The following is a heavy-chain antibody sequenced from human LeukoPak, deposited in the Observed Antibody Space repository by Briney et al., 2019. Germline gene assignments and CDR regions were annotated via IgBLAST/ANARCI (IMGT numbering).Heavy chain of an antibody. Sequence: SVKVSCKVSGYRFTELSRHWVRQAPGKGLERLGGFDLVHGDTIYAQKFQGRVTMTEDTSTDTSYMELSSLGSEDTAVYFCTAGRAYSLLDFWGQGTLVIVSS. V-gene: IGHV1-24*01. J-gene: IGHJ4*02. D-gene: IGHD5-18*01. CDR3: TAGRAYSLLDF. CDR1: GYRFTELS. CDR2: FDLVHGDT.